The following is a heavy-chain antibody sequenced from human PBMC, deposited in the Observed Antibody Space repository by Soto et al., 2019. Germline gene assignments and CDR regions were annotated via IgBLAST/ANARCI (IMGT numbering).Heavy chain of an antibody. CDR3: ARGLPRPTGYCSGGSCYGFAEYFQH. CDR2: INHSGST. Sequence: SETLSLTCAVYGGSFSGYYWSWIRQPPGKGLEWIGEINHSGSTNYNPSLKSRVTISVDTSKNQFSLKLSSVTAADTAVYYCARGLPRPTGYCSGGSCYGFAEYFQHWGQGTLVTVSS. V-gene: IGHV4-34*01. J-gene: IGHJ1*01. CDR1: GGSFSGYY. D-gene: IGHD2-15*01.